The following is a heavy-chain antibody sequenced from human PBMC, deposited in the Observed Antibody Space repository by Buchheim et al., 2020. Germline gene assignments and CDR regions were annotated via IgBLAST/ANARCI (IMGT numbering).Heavy chain of an antibody. Sequence: QVQLVESGGGVVQPGRSLRLSCAASGFTFSSYAMHWVRQAPGKGLEWVAVISYDGSNKYYADSVKSRFTISRDNSKNTLYLQMNSLRAEDTAVYYCARDVTGDGDYWGQGTL. CDR3: ARDVTGDGDY. J-gene: IGHJ4*02. V-gene: IGHV3-30*14. D-gene: IGHD7-27*01. CDR2: ISYDGSNK. CDR1: GFTFSSYA.